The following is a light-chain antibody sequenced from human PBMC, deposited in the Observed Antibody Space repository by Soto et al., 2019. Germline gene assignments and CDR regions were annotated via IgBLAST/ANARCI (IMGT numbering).Light chain of an antibody. Sequence: QSVLTQPASVSGSPGQSITISCTGTSSDVGGYNYVSWYQHHPGKAPKLMIYEVSNRPSGVSNRFSGSKSGNTASLTISGLQAEDEADYYCSSYTSITPCVFGTGTKLTVL. CDR3: SSYTSITPCV. CDR1: SSDVGGYNY. J-gene: IGLJ1*01. V-gene: IGLV2-14*01. CDR2: EVS.